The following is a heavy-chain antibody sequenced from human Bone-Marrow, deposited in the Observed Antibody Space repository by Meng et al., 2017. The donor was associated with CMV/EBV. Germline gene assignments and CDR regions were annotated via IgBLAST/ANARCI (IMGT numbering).Heavy chain of an antibody. J-gene: IGHJ6*02. V-gene: IGHV1-24*01. Sequence: ASVKVSCKVFGYTLTELSMHWVRQAPGKGLEWMGGFDLEDGETIYAQKFQGRVTMTTDTSTSTAYMELRSLRSDDTAVYYCARGNDYGEPYYYYGMDVWGQGTTVTVSS. CDR1: GYTLTELS. CDR3: ARGNDYGEPYYYYGMDV. CDR2: FDLEDGET. D-gene: IGHD4-17*01.